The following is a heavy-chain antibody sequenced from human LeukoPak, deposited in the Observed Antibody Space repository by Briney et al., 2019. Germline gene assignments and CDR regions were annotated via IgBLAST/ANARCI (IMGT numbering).Heavy chain of an antibody. V-gene: IGHV3-23*01. Sequence: PGGSLRLSCVASGFTFSNYAISWVRQAPGKGLEWVSAISGSATSTYDVDSVKGRFTISRDNSKNTVYLQMTSLRAEDTAIYYCAKEKSGYYGSGSYWFDSRGQGTRVTVSS. CDR2: ISGSATST. J-gene: IGHJ5*01. CDR3: AKEKSGYYGSGSYWFDS. CDR1: GFTFSNYA. D-gene: IGHD3-10*01.